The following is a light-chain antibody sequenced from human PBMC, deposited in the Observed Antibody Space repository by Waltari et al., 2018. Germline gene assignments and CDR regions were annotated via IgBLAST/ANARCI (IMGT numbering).Light chain of an antibody. CDR1: QSVSRH. J-gene: IGKJ4*01. Sequence: EIVLTQSPATLSLSPGERATLSCRASQSVSRHVVWYQQKPGQAPRLLIYDASNRAPGIPARFSGSGSGTDFTLTISSLEPEDFAIYYCQQRSTWPSLTFGGGTKVEIK. CDR2: DAS. V-gene: IGKV3-11*01. CDR3: QQRSTWPSLT.